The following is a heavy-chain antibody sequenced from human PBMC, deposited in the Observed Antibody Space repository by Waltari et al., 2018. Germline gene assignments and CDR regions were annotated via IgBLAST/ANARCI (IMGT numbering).Heavy chain of an antibody. Sequence: EGQRGEAGGGLVQPGGSLRRSCEASGFIFSTYWMHGVRQAPGKGLVWLSRISNGDGCGTSYAYSVKRRFPISRDHAKNTLYLPMHSLRAADPGVSSFARAHYYSKDVCGTGTTVTVSS. CDR2: ISNGDGCGT. CDR1: GFIFSTYW. J-gene: IGHJ6*04. CDR3: ARAHYYSKDV. V-gene: IGHV3-74*01.